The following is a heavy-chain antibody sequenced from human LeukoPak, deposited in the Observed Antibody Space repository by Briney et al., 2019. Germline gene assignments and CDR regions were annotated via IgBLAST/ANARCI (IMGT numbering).Heavy chain of an antibody. Sequence: GASVKVSCKASGYTFTSYDINWVRQATGQGLEWMGWMNPNSGNTGYAQKFQGRVTMTRNTSISTAYMELSSLRSEDTAVYYCARGGAMRYSIISDNQCYFDYWGQGTLVTVSS. D-gene: IGHD6-13*01. CDR3: ARGGAMRYSIISDNQCYFDY. CDR1: GYTFTSYD. V-gene: IGHV1-8*01. CDR2: MNPNSGNT. J-gene: IGHJ4*02.